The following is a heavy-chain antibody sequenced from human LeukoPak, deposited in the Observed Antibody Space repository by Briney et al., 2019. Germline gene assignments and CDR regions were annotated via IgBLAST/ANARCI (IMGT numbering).Heavy chain of an antibody. CDR3: TRDGIPETNWSGYYIDY. CDR1: GFTFGDYA. J-gene: IGHJ4*02. V-gene: IGHV3-49*04. Sequence: GRSLRLSCTASGFTFGDYAMSWVRQAPGKGLEWVGFIRSGTHGGTTEFAAPVKDRFSISRDDSKRIAYLQMNSLKTEDTAVYYCTRDGIPETNWSGYYIDYWGQGTLVTVSS. D-gene: IGHD3-3*01. CDR2: IRSGTHGGTT.